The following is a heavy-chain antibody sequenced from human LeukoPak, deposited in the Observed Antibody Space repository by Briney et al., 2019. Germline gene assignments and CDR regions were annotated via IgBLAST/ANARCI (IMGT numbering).Heavy chain of an antibody. J-gene: IGHJ4*02. CDR1: GFSFSSHW. V-gene: IGHV3-74*01. CDR3: ARSYIDRTALPPV. CDR2: ISDDGSYT. Sequence: GGSLRLSCAASGFSFSSHWGHWVRQAPGKGLVWVSRISDDGSYTSNVDSVKGRFTISRDNAKNSLYLHMNSLRAEDTAVYYCARSYIDRTALPPVWGQGTLVTVSS. D-gene: IGHD2-2*02.